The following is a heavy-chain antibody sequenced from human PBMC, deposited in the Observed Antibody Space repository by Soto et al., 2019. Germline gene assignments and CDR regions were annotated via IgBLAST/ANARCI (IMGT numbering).Heavy chain of an antibody. CDR2: ISGSGNTT. CDR3: AKARGRTWYEDY. CDR1: GFTFSSYA. Sequence: EVQLLESGGGLVQPGGSLRLSCAASGFTFSSYAMTWVRQAPGKGLEWVSSISGSGNTTYYADSVKGRFTISRDSSKNTLYLQMNSLRPXDTAVYYCAKARGRTWYEDYWGQGTLVTVSS. D-gene: IGHD6-13*01. V-gene: IGHV3-23*01. J-gene: IGHJ4*02.